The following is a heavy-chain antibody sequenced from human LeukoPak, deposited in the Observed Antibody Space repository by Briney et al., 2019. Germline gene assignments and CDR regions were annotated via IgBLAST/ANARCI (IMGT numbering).Heavy chain of an antibody. V-gene: IGHV3-7*03. CDR2: IGKDGSEK. CDR3: RRDIVYLQLQN. CDR1: GFDFPNYW. J-gene: IGHJ4*02. Sequence: GGSLRLSCAASGFDFPNYWMVWVRQAPEKGLEWVASIGKDGSEKSYGDSVKGRFTISRDNARNSLYLQMSRRRVKDTAVYYGRRDIVYLQLQNWGQGALVTVSS. D-gene: IGHD2-21*01.